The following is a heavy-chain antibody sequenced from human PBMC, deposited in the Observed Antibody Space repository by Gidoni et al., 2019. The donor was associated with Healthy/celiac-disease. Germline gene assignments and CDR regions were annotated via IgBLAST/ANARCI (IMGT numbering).Heavy chain of an antibody. V-gene: IGHV1-2*04. Sequence: QVQLVQSGAEVKKPGASVKVSCKASGYTFTGYYMHWVRQAPGQGLEWMGWINPNSGGTNYAQKFQGWVTMTRDTSISTAYMELSRLRSDDTAVYYCARGFTVTTSRYYYDYGMDVWGQGTTVTVSS. J-gene: IGHJ6*02. CDR2: INPNSGGT. CDR1: GYTFTGYY. CDR3: ARGFTVTTSRYYYDYGMDV. D-gene: IGHD4-17*01.